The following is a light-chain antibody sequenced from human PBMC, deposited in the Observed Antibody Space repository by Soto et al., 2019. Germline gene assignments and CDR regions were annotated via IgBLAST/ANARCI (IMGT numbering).Light chain of an antibody. J-gene: IGKJ5*01. Sequence: EIVLTQSPGTLSLSPGERATLSCTTSQSVSSHIAWYQQKPGQAPRLLLYGASTRATGIPARFSGSGGGTDFTLTISSVQSEDFAVYYCQQYKNWPLFGQGTRLEIK. CDR3: QQYKNWPL. CDR1: QSVSSH. V-gene: IGKV3-15*01. CDR2: GAS.